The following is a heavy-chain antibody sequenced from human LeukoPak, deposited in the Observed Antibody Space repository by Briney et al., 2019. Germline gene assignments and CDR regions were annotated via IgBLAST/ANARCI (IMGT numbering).Heavy chain of an antibody. V-gene: IGHV4-59*01. CDR1: NGSISSYF. CDR3: ARGGMRYYDSGGHDY. Sequence: SETLSLTCSVSNGSISSYFWNWVRLPPGKGLEWSGYIYYSGSTNYNPSLKSRVTISLDTSKNQFSLKVSSVTAADTAVYYCARGGMRYYDSGGHDYWGQGTLVTVSS. J-gene: IGHJ4*02. D-gene: IGHD3-22*01. CDR2: IYYSGST.